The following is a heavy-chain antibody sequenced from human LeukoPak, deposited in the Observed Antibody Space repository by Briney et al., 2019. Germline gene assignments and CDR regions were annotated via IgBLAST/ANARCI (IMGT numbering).Heavy chain of an antibody. V-gene: IGHV3-21*01. D-gene: IGHD2/OR15-2a*01. CDR3: ARVSFCPRCHFDY. Sequence: GGSLRLSCAASGFTFSSYSMNWVRQAPGKGLEWVSSIGTSSSHIYYADSVKGRFTISRDNAKNSLYLQLNSLRAEDTAVYYCARVSFCPRCHFDYWGQGTLVTVSS. J-gene: IGHJ4*02. CDR1: GFTFSSYS. CDR2: IGTSSSHI.